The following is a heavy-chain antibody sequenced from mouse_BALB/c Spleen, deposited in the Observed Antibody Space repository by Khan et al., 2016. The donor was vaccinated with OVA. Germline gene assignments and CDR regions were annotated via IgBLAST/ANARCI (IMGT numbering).Heavy chain of an antibody. V-gene: IGHV3-8*02. Sequence: VQLKESGPSLVKPSQTLSLTCSVTGDSITSGYWNWIRKFPGNELEYMGHIIYTGNTYYNPSLKSRISITRHTSKNQYNLQLNSVTNEDTATYYCARSTYRYAFVYWGQGTLVTVST. J-gene: IGHJ3*01. CDR2: IIYTGNT. D-gene: IGHD2-14*01. CDR3: ARSTYRYAFVY. CDR1: GDSITSGY.